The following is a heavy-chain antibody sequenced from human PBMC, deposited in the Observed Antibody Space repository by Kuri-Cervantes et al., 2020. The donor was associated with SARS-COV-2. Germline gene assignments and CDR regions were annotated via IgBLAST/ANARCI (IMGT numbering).Heavy chain of an antibody. V-gene: IGHV4-39*02. CDR3: ARDGYYDFWSGPPPIGMDV. J-gene: IGHJ6*02. Sequence: SETLSLTCAVYGGSFSSSSYYWGWIRQPPGKGLEWIGSIYYSGSTYYNPSLKSRVTISVDTSKNQFSLKLSSVTAADTAVYYCARDGYYDFWSGPPPIGMDVWGQGTTVTVSS. CDR1: GGSFSSSSYY. D-gene: IGHD3-3*01. CDR2: IYYSGST.